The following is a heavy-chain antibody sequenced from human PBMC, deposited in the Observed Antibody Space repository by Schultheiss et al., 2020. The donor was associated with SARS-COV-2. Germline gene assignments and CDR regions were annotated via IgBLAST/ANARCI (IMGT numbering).Heavy chain of an antibody. CDR2: IYTSGST. J-gene: IGHJ4*02. D-gene: IGHD3-10*01. V-gene: IGHV4-59*10. CDR3: ASGRPVVRGVIVYFDY. CDR1: GGSISSYY. Sequence: SETLSLTCAVYGGSISSYYWSWIRQPAGKGLEWIGRIYTSGSTNYNPSLKSRVTISVDTSKNQFSLKLSSVTAADTAVYYCASGRPVVRGVIVYFDYWGQGTLVTVSS.